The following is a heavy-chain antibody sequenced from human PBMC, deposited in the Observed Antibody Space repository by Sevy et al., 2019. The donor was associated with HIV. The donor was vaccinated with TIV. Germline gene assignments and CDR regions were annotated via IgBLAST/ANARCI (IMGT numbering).Heavy chain of an antibody. D-gene: IGHD3-3*01. CDR2: IYWDEDK. Sequence: SGPTLVNPTQTLTLTCTFSGFSLNTAGVGVGWIRQPPGKALECLALIYWDEDKRYRTSLRSRLIINKDTSKNQVVLTMTNMDPVDTATYCCVHSRIGGNGMDVWGQGTTVTVSS. V-gene: IGHV2-5*02. CDR3: VHSRIGGNGMDV. J-gene: IGHJ6*02. CDR1: GFSLNTAGVG.